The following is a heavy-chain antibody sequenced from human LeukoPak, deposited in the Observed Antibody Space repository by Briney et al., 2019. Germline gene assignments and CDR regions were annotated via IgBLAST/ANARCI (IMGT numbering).Heavy chain of an antibody. V-gene: IGHV3-30*18. Sequence: PGGSLRLSCAASGFTFSSYGMHWVRQAPGKGLEWVAVISYDGSNKYYADSVKGRFTISRDNSKNTLYLQMNSLRAEDTAVYYCAKDRSGSYSFDYWGQGTLVTVSS. J-gene: IGHJ4*02. CDR1: GFTFSSYG. D-gene: IGHD1-26*01. CDR3: AKDRSGSYSFDY. CDR2: ISYDGSNK.